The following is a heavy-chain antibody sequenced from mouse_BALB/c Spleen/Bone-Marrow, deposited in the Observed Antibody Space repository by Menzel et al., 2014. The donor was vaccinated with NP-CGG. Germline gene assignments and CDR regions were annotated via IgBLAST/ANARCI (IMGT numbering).Heavy chain of an antibody. Sequence: VHLVESGPELVKPGASVKMSCKASGYTFTDYVISWVKQRTGQGLEWIGEIYPGSGSTYYNEKFKGKATLTADKSSNTAYMQLSSLTSEESAVYFCAGCGGLRDFDYWGQGTTLTVSS. CDR1: GYTFTDYV. V-gene: IGHV1-77*01. CDR3: AGCGGLRDFDY. D-gene: IGHD2-4*01. CDR2: IYPGSGST. J-gene: IGHJ2*01.